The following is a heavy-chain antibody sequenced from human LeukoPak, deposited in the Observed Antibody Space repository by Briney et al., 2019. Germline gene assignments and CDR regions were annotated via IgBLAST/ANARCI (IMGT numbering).Heavy chain of an antibody. CDR3: ARQSGPSYGDFDF. D-gene: IGHD5-18*01. CDR2: IYYRGNT. CDR1: GGSIISDY. V-gene: IGHV4-59*08. J-gene: IGHJ4*02. Sequence: SETLSLTCTVSGGSIISDYWSWIRQPPGKGLEWIGYIYYRGNTNYNPSLKSRITISVDTPKNQFSLKLNSVTAADTAVYYCARQSGPSYGDFDFWGQGTLVTVSS.